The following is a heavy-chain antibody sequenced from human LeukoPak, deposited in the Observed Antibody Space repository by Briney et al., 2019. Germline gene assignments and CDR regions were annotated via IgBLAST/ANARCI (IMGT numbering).Heavy chain of an antibody. Sequence: SETLSLTCAVYGGSFSGYYWSWIRQPPGKGLEWIGEIYHSGSTNYNPSLKSRVTISVDKSKNQFSLKLSSVTAADTAVYYCAASSSWYFYWGQGTLVTVSS. CDR2: IYHSGST. D-gene: IGHD6-13*01. V-gene: IGHV4-34*01. J-gene: IGHJ4*02. CDR3: AASSSWYFY. CDR1: GGSFSGYY.